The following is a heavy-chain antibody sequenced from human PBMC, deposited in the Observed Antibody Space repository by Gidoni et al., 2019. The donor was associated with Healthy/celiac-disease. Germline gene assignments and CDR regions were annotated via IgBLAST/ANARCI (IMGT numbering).Heavy chain of an antibody. D-gene: IGHD3-22*01. CDR3: ASGSSDYDRSGYWD. CDR1: GGAISSYY. V-gene: IGHV4-59*01. Sequence: QVQLQESGPGLVKPSETLSLTCTVTGGAISSYYWSWIRQPPGKGLEWIGYIYYSGSTNYNPSLKSRVTISVDTSKNQFSLKLSSVTAADTAVYYCASGSSDYDRSGYWDWGQGTLVTVSS. J-gene: IGHJ4*02. CDR2: IYYSGST.